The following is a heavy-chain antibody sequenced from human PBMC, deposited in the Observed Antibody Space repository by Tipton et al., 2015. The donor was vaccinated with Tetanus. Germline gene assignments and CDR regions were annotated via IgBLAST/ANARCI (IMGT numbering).Heavy chain of an antibody. CDR3: TRANYNFPKKGPFDS. Sequence: TLSLTCDVSGVSMRNGGYSWSWIRQPPGKGLEWLAYISYSGSTNSNYALRSRITISRDTSKNQISLKLTSVTAADTAVYYCTRANYNFPKKGPFDSWGQGTLVIVSS. CDR1: GVSMRNGGYS. D-gene: IGHD3-3*01. J-gene: IGHJ4*02. V-gene: IGHV4-61*08. CDR2: ISYSGST.